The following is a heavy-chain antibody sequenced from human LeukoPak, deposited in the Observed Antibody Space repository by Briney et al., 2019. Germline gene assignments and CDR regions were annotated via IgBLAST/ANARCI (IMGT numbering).Heavy chain of an antibody. J-gene: IGHJ6*02. CDR2: MNPNSGNT. CDR1: GYTFTSYD. D-gene: IGHD2-2*01. CDR3: ARGSLVVVPLYYYYGMDV. V-gene: IGHV1-8*01. Sequence: GASVTVSCKASGYTFTSYDINWVRQATGQGLEWMGWMNPNSGNTGYAQKFQGRVTMTRNTSISTAYMELSSLRSEDTAVYYCARGSLVVVPLYYYYGMDVRGQGTTVTVSS.